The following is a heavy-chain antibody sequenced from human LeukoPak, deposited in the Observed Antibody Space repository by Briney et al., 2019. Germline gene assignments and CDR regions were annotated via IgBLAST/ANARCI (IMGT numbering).Heavy chain of an antibody. CDR3: AKDRRAVAGPFDY. Sequence: GSLRLSCVASWVTFCNFAIGLLRQAPGGGPEWVSSLTDSGGTTYYVDSVKGRFAISRDNSKNTLYLQMNSLRAEDTAVYYCAKDRRAVAGPFDYWGQGTLVTVSS. D-gene: IGHD6-19*01. CDR1: WVTFCNFA. CDR2: LTDSGGTT. J-gene: IGHJ4*02. V-gene: IGHV3-23*01.